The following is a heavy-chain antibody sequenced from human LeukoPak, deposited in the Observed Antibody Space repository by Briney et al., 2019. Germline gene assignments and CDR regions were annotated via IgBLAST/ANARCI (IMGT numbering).Heavy chain of an antibody. V-gene: IGHV4-4*02. Sequence: PSGTLSLTCNVSGVSISGSNRWSWVRQPPGKGLEWIGVIYHSGSTNYNPSLKSRVTISVDTSKNQFSLKLSSVTAADTAVHYCARLERITMIVVDAFDIWGQGTMVTVSS. J-gene: IGHJ3*02. CDR1: GVSISGSNR. CDR2: IYHSGST. D-gene: IGHD3-22*01. CDR3: ARLERITMIVVDAFDI.